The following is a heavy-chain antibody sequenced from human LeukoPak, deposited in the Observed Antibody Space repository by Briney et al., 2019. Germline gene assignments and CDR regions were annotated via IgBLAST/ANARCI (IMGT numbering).Heavy chain of an antibody. CDR1: GYSFTSYW. CDR3: ARTLSPYYYDSSGYYGHAFDI. Sequence: GESLKISCKGSGYSFTSYWIGWVRQMPGKGLEWMGIIYPGDSDTRYSPSFQGQVTISADKSISIAYLQWSSLKASDTAMYYCARTLSPYYYDSSGYYGHAFDIWGQGTMVTVSS. CDR2: IYPGDSDT. V-gene: IGHV5-51*01. J-gene: IGHJ3*02. D-gene: IGHD3-22*01.